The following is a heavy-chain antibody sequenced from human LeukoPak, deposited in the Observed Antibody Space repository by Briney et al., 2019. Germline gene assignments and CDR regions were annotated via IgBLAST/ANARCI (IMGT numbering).Heavy chain of an antibody. Sequence: SETLSLTCTVSGGSISSYYWSWIRQPPGKGLEWIGYLYYSGSTNYNPSLMSRVTISVDTSTNQVSLKLSSVTAADTAVYHCARGVGVRIAAAGFDYWGQGTPVTVSS. V-gene: IGHV4-59*01. J-gene: IGHJ4*02. CDR1: GGSISSYY. CDR3: ARGVGVRIAAAGFDY. D-gene: IGHD6-13*01. CDR2: LYYSGST.